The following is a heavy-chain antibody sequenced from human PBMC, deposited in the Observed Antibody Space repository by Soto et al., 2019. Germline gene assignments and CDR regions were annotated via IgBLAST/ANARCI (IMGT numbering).Heavy chain of an antibody. CDR1: GGSFSNYY. CDR3: ARESAGFFWSGYYPCDY. D-gene: IGHD3-3*01. CDR2: VNHSGNT. V-gene: IGHV4-34*01. J-gene: IGHJ4*02. Sequence: SETLSLTCAVYGGSFSNYYWSWIRQPPGKGLEWIGEVNHSGNTNYNPSLKSRVTIFVDTSKNQFSLKLNSLTAADTAVYYCARESAGFFWSGYYPCDYWGPGTRFTVS.